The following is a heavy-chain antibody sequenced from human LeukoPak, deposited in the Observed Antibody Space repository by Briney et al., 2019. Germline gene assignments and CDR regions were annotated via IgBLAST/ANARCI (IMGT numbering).Heavy chain of an antibody. V-gene: IGHV4-39*01. CDR2: IYYSGST. CDR3: ARVSGQFYFYYYMDV. J-gene: IGHJ6*03. Sequence: SETLSLTCTVSGGSISSSSYYWGWIRQPPGKGLEWIGNIYYSGSTYYNPSLKSRVTISVDTSKNHFSLRLSSVTAADTAVYYCARVSGQFYFYYYMDVWGKGTTVTISS. D-gene: IGHD6-19*01. CDR1: GGSISSSSYY.